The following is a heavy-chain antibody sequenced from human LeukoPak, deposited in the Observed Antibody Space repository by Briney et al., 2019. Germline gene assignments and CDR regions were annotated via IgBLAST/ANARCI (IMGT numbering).Heavy chain of an antibody. D-gene: IGHD6-13*01. Sequence: GGSLRLSCAASGFTFSSYAMSWVRQAPGKGLVWVSRINGDGSSTTYVDSVMGRFTISRDNAKNTLYLQMNSVRAEDTAVYYCARGNIAAAGIHYWGQGTLVIVSS. J-gene: IGHJ4*02. CDR1: GFTFSSYA. CDR2: INGDGSST. V-gene: IGHV3-74*01. CDR3: ARGNIAAAGIHY.